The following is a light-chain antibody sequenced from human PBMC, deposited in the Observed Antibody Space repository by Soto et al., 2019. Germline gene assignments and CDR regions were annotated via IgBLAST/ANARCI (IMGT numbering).Light chain of an antibody. CDR1: SSDVGGFDY. CDR3: GSYTSSSTRV. CDR2: DAS. V-gene: IGLV2-14*01. Sequence: QSALTQPASVSGSPGQSITISCTGTSSDVGGFDYVSWYQQHPGKAPKLMIYDASNRPSGVSNRFSGSKSGNTASLTISGLQAEDEADYYCGSYTSSSTRVFGGGTKLTVL. J-gene: IGLJ2*01.